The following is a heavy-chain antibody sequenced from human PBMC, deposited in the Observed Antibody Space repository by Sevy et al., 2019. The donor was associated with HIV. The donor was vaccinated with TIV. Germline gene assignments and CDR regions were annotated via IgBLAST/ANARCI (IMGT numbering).Heavy chain of an antibody. CDR3: ARAYYYDSSAYYFDH. Sequence: ASVKVSCKASGYTFTAYYVHWVRQAPGQGLEWMGRINPNSGCTNYAQKFQGRVTMTRDTSISTAYMELSGLRYDDTAVYHCARAYYYDSSAYYFDHWGQGTLVTVSS. CDR2: INPNSGCT. V-gene: IGHV1-2*06. D-gene: IGHD3-22*01. J-gene: IGHJ4*02. CDR1: GYTFTAYY.